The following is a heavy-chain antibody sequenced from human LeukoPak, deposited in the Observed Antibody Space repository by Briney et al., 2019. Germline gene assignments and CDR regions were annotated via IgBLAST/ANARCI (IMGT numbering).Heavy chain of an antibody. D-gene: IGHD2-2*02. J-gene: IGHJ4*02. CDR2: IGAGGTFT. CDR1: GFSSSNNA. V-gene: IGHV3-23*01. Sequence: GGSLRLSCTASGFSSSNNAWIGGRQAPAKGLEWVSGIGAGGTFTYYADSVKGRFTIFRDNSRNTLYLQMIGGSPRYAAAYYCGRIGCSSSNCYTQNWGQGTLVTVSS. CDR3: GRIGCSSSNCYTQN.